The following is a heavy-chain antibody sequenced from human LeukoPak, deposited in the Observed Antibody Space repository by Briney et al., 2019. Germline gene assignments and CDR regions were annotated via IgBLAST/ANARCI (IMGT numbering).Heavy chain of an antibody. V-gene: IGHV3-15*01. CDR2: IKSKTDGGTT. CDR3: ARELLWYSSGWSPQNAFDI. J-gene: IGHJ3*02. CDR1: GFTFSNAW. Sequence: GGSLRLSCAASGFTFSNAWMSWVRQAPGKGLEWVGRIKSKTDGGTTDYAAPVKGRFTISRDNSKNTRYLQMNSLRAEDTAVYYCARELLWYSSGWSPQNAFDIWGQGTMVTVSS. D-gene: IGHD6-19*01.